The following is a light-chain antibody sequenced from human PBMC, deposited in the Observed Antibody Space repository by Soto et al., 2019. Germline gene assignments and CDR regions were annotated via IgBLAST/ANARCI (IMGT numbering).Light chain of an antibody. V-gene: IGKV3-15*01. Sequence: EIVMTQSPATLSVSPGERATLSCRAGQTIYSNVAWYQQRPGQAPRLLIYGASTRATDMPGTFSGRGSGTEFTLTISSLQSEDFAVYYCQQYKNWPRTFGQGTKVDIK. J-gene: IGKJ1*01. CDR3: QQYKNWPRT. CDR1: QTIYSN. CDR2: GAS.